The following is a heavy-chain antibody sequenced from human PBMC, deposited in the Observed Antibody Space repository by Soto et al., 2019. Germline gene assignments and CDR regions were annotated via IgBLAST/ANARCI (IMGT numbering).Heavy chain of an antibody. V-gene: IGHV4-30-2*01. D-gene: IGHD2-15*01. Sequence: SETLSLTCAVSGGSISSGGYSWSWIRQPPGKGLEWIGYIYHSGSTYYNPSLKSRVTISVDRSKNQFSLKLSSVTAADTAVYYCARARGARYFDYWGQGTLVNVSS. CDR2: IYHSGST. CDR1: GGSISSGGYS. J-gene: IGHJ4*02. CDR3: ARARGARYFDY.